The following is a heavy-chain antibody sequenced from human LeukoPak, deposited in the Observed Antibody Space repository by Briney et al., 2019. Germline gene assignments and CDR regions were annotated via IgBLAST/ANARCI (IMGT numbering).Heavy chain of an antibody. CDR2: IYYSGST. V-gene: IGHV4-59*12. CDR3: ARVPMVTGGIDY. CDR1: GGSISSYY. Sequence: SETLSLTCTVSGGSISSYYWNWIRQPPERGLKWIGYIYYSGSTNYNPSLKSRVTISVDTSKNQFSLKLSSVTAADTAVYYCARVPMVTGGIDYWGQGTLVTVSS. J-gene: IGHJ4*02. D-gene: IGHD5-18*01.